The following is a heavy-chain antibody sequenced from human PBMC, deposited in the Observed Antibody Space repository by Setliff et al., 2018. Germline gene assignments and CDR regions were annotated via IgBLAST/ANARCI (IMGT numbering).Heavy chain of an antibody. CDR3: AIPSSGNFYFDY. V-gene: IGHV1-69*13. D-gene: IGHD1-26*01. CDR2: IIPIFGTA. J-gene: IGHJ4*02. CDR1: GGTFSSYA. Sequence: GASVKVSCKASGGTFSSYAISWVRQAPGQGLEWMGGIIPIFGTANYAQKFQGRVTITADESTRTAYMELSSLRSEVTAVYYCAIPSSGNFYFDYWGQGTLVTVSS.